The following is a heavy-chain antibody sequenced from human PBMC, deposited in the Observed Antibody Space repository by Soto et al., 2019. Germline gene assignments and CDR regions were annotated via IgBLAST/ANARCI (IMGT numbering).Heavy chain of an antibody. CDR1: GASVSSDNYY. Sequence: QVQLQESGPGLVKPSETLSLTCTVSGASVSSDNYYWSWIRQPPGKGLEWIGYIYYSGSIKYSPSLKSRVTISLDTSKNQFSLRLSSVTAADTDVYYCTADAGSYWGQGTLVTVSS. J-gene: IGHJ4*02. D-gene: IGHD1-26*01. CDR3: TADAGSY. CDR2: IYYSGSI. V-gene: IGHV4-61*01.